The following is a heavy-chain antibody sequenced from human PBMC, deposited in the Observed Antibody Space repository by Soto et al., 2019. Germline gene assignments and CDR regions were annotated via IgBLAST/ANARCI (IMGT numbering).Heavy chain of an antibody. CDR2: ISGSGGST. D-gene: IGHD4-4*01. CDR1: GFTFSSYA. V-gene: IGHV3-23*01. CDR3: AKDQAFYSNYPTTFDY. J-gene: IGHJ4*02. Sequence: LSCAASGFTFSSYAMSWVRQAPGKGLEWVSAISGSGGSTYYADSVKGRFTISRDNSKNTLYLQMNSLRAEDTAVYYCAKDQAFYSNYPTTFDYWGQGTLVTVSS.